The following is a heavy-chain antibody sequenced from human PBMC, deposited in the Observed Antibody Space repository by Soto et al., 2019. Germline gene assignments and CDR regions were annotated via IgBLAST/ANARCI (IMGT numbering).Heavy chain of an antibody. Sequence: SETLSLTCAVYGGSFIGYYWSWILQPPWKGLEWIGEINHSGSTNYNPSLKSRVTISVDTSKNQFSLKLSSVTAADTAVYYCARGPRDFWIQKYDAFDIWGQGTMVTVSS. CDR1: GGSFIGYY. CDR3: ARGPRDFWIQKYDAFDI. D-gene: IGHD3-3*01. V-gene: IGHV4-34*01. J-gene: IGHJ3*02. CDR2: INHSGST.